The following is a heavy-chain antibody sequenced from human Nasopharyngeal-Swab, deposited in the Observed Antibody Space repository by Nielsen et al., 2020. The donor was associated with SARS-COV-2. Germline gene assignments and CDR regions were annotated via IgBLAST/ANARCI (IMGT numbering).Heavy chain of an antibody. CDR2: IFSNDEK. V-gene: IGHV2-26*01. Sequence: WIRQPPGKALEWLAHIFSNDEKSYGTSLKSRLTISKDTSKSQVVLTMTNMDPVDTATYYCARIKRITMVQGVMGYYYGMDVWGQGTTVTVSS. CDR3: ARIKRITMVQGVMGYYYGMDV. J-gene: IGHJ6*02. D-gene: IGHD3-10*01.